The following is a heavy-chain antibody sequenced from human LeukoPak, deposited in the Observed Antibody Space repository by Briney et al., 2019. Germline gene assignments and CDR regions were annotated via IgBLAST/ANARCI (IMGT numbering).Heavy chain of an antibody. CDR2: ISQDGSEK. Sequence: QAGGSLRLSCAASGFTFSSYWMSWVRQAPGKGLEWVGQISQDGSEKYYVDSVRGRFTFSRDNAKNSLYLQMNSLRAEDTAVYYCARDSSGTTFDYWGQGTLVTVSS. V-gene: IGHV3-7*01. CDR1: GFTFSSYW. D-gene: IGHD1-7*01. J-gene: IGHJ4*02. CDR3: ARDSSGTTFDY.